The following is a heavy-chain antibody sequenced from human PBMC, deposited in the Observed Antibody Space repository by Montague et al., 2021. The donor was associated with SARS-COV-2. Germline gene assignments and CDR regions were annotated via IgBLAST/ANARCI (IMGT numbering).Heavy chain of an antibody. CDR2: INHGGST. V-gene: IGHV4-34*01. CDR3: ARGAPGY. J-gene: IGHJ4*02. Sequence: SETLSLTCAVYGGSFSDCHWTWICQSPGEGLEWIWQINHGGSTKYNPSLKSRVTISIDTSKKQFSLKLTSVTAADTAVYYCARGAPGYWGQGTLVTVSS. CDR1: GGSFSDCH. D-gene: IGHD1-1*01.